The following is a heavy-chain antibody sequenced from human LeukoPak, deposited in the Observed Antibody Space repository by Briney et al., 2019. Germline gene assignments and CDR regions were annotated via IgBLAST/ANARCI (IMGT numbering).Heavy chain of an antibody. CDR1: GFTFSSYA. D-gene: IGHD5-12*01. CDR2: ISSSGSTI. J-gene: IGHJ5*01. V-gene: IGHV3-48*03. CDR3: ARDEYSGYGSFDP. Sequence: AGGSLRLSCAASGFTFSSYAMNWVRQAPGKGLEWVSYISSSGSTIHYADSVKGRVTISRDNAKNSLYLQMHSLRAEDTAVYYCARDEYSGYGSFDPWGQGTLVTVSS.